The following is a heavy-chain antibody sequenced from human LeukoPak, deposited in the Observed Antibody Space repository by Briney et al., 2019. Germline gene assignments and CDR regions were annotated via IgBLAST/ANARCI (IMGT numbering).Heavy chain of an antibody. J-gene: IGHJ4*02. Sequence: SETLSLTCTVSGGSINSNRYYWGWIRQPPGEGLECLGNIFYSGSTYYNPSLMSRVTISVDTSKNQFSLKLSSVVAADTAVYYCARLLRGSGSYYDYWGQGTLVTVSS. D-gene: IGHD3-10*01. CDR2: IFYSGST. CDR1: GGSINSNRYY. V-gene: IGHV4-39*01. CDR3: ARLLRGSGSYYDY.